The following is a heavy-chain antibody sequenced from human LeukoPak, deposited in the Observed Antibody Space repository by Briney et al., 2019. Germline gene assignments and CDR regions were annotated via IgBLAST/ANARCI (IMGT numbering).Heavy chain of an antibody. J-gene: IGHJ3*02. CDR1: GYSISSGYY. D-gene: IGHD2-2*01. Sequence: KPSETLSLTCTVSGYSISSGYYWGWIRPPPGKGLEWIGSIYHSGSTYYNPSLKSRVTISVDTSKNQFSLKLSSVTAADTAVYYCAGGPIVVVPAAMENDAFDIWGQGTMVTVSS. V-gene: IGHV4-38-2*02. CDR3: AGGPIVVVPAAMENDAFDI. CDR2: IYHSGST.